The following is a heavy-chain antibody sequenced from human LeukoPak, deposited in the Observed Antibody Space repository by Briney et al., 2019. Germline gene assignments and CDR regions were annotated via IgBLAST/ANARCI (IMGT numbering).Heavy chain of an antibody. CDR2: ISGSGGST. Sequence: GGSLRLSCAASGFTFSSYAMSWVRQAPGKGLEWVSAISGSGGSTYYADSVKGRFTISRDNSKNTLYLQMNSLRAEDTAVYYCAESPRYDFWSGYPLDAFDIWGQGTMVTVSS. CDR3: AESPRYDFWSGYPLDAFDI. CDR1: GFTFSSYA. V-gene: IGHV3-23*01. D-gene: IGHD3-3*01. J-gene: IGHJ3*02.